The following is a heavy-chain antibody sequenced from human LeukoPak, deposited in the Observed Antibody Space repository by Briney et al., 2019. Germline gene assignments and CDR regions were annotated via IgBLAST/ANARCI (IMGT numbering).Heavy chain of an antibody. Sequence: SETLSLTCAVYGGSFSGYYWSWIRQPAGKGLEWIGEMNHSGSTNYNPSLKSRVTISIDTSKNQFSLKLSSVTAADTAVYYCARAEPYCSSTSCPNYNWFDPWGQGTLVTVSS. V-gene: IGHV4-34*01. CDR3: ARAEPYCSSTSCPNYNWFDP. CDR2: MNHSGST. CDR1: GGSFSGYY. D-gene: IGHD2-2*01. J-gene: IGHJ5*02.